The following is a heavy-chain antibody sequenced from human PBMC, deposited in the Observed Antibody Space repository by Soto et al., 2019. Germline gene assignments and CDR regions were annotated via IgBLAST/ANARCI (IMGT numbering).Heavy chain of an antibody. CDR3: ARDRKQWLETGSYYYYGMDV. CDR1: GGSISSSSYY. V-gene: IGHV4-31*03. J-gene: IGHJ6*02. Sequence: PSETLSLTCTVSGGSISSSSYYWGWIRQQPGKGLDWIGYIYYSGSTYYNPSLKSRVTISVDTSKNQFSLKLSSVTAADTAVYYCARDRKQWLETGSYYYYGMDVWGQGTTVTVSS. CDR2: IYYSGST. D-gene: IGHD6-19*01.